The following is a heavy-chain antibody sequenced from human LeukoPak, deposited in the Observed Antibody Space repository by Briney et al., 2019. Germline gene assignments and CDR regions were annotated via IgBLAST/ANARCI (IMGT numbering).Heavy chain of an antibody. Sequence: SETLSLTCTVSGGSISRGSYYWSWIRQPAGKGLEWIGRIYTSGSTNYNPSLKSRVTISVDTSKNQFSLKLSSVTAADTAVYYCARAETIRDNWFDPWGQGTLVTVSS. J-gene: IGHJ5*02. D-gene: IGHD3-3*01. V-gene: IGHV4-61*02. CDR2: IYTSGST. CDR1: GGSISRGSYY. CDR3: ARAETIRDNWFDP.